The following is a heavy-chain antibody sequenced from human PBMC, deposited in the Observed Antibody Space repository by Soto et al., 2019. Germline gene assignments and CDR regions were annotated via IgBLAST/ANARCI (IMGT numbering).Heavy chain of an antibody. CDR3: ARDDIAAAGMGFDY. CDR1: GYTYTSYG. D-gene: IGHD6-13*01. J-gene: IGHJ4*02. V-gene: IGHV1-18*01. CDR2: ISAYNGNT. Sequence: GASVKVSCKASGYTYTSYGISWVRQAPGQGLEWMGWISAYNGNTNYAQKLQGRVTMTTDTSTSTAYMELRSLRSDDTAVYYCARDDIAAAGMGFDYWGQGTLVTVSS.